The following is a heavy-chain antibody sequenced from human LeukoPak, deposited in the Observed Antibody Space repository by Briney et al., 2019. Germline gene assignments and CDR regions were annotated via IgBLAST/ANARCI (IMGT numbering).Heavy chain of an antibody. CDR2: ISYSGGT. D-gene: IGHD6-19*01. Sequence: PSETLSLTCTVSGGSISSYHWSWIRQPPGKGLEWIGYISYSGGTNYNPSLKSRVTISVDTSKNQFSLRLRSVTAADTAVYYCARDGSSGWSYFDYWGQGTLVTVSS. CDR1: GGSISSYH. J-gene: IGHJ4*02. CDR3: ARDGSSGWSYFDY. V-gene: IGHV4-59*01.